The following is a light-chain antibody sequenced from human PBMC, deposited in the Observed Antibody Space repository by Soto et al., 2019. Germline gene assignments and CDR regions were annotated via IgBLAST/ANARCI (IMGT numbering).Light chain of an antibody. CDR1: SSNIGSNF. V-gene: IGLV1-47*01. Sequence: QPVLTQPPSASGTPGQRVTISCSGSSSNIGSNFVYWYQQFPGTAPKLLIYRNNQRPSGVPDRFSGSKSGTSASLAISGLPSEDEADYYCAAWDDSLNGWVFGGGTKLTVL. J-gene: IGLJ3*02. CDR3: AAWDDSLNGWV. CDR2: RNN.